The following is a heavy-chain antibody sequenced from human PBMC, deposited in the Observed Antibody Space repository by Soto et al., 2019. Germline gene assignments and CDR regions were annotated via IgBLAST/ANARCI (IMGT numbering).Heavy chain of an antibody. Sequence: QVQLVQSGAEVRRPGPSVMVSCKTSGYTFTDYDINWVRQATRQGLEWMGCMNPNSGNTGYAQKFQGRVSMPRNTATSTAYMELSSLRSDDTAIYYCARDSSTTNPVWGQGTMVTVSS. CDR1: GYTFTDYD. CDR2: MNPNSGNT. V-gene: IGHV1-8*01. D-gene: IGHD2-2*01. CDR3: ARDSSTTNPV. J-gene: IGHJ3*01.